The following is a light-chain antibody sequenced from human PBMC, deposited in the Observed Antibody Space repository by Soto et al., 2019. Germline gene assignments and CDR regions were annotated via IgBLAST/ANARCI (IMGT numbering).Light chain of an antibody. CDR3: QQYHTSSIT. CDR2: KAS. Sequence: DIQMTQSPSTLSGSVGDRVTITCRARQTISSWLAWYQQKPGKAPKLLIYKASTLKSGVPSRFSGSGSGTEFTLSIDSLQPDDFATYYCQQYHTSSITFGQGTRLEIK. J-gene: IGKJ5*01. V-gene: IGKV1-5*03. CDR1: QTISSW.